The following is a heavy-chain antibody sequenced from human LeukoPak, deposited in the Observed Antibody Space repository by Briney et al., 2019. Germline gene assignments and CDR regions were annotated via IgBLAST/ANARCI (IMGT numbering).Heavy chain of an antibody. CDR1: GGSFSGYY. V-gene: IGHV4-34*01. D-gene: IGHD4-23*01. Sequence: NSSETLSLTCAVYGGSFSGYYWSWIRQPPGKGLEWIGEINHSGSTNYNPSLKNRVTISVDTSKNQFSLKLSSVTAADTAVYYCARDVVRWYRDYWGQGTLVTVSS. J-gene: IGHJ4*02. CDR2: INHSGST. CDR3: ARDVVRWYRDY.